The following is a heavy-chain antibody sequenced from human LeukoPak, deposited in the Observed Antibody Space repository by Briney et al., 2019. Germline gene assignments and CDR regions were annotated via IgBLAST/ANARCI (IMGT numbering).Heavy chain of an antibody. CDR2: IYPGDSDT. CDR1: GYSFTSYW. D-gene: IGHD1-26*01. V-gene: IGHV5-51*01. J-gene: IGHJ2*01. CDR3: ARRLGAPPGWHFDL. Sequence: PGESLKISCKGSGYSFTSYWIGWVRQMPGKGLEWMGFIYPGDSDTRYSPSFEGQVTISADKSISTAYLQWSSLRASDSAIYYCARRLGAPPGWHFDLWGRGTLATVSS.